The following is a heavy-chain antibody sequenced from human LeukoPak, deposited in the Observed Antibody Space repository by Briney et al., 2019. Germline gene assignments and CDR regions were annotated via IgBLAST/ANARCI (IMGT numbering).Heavy chain of an antibody. D-gene: IGHD5-12*01. CDR3: ARDLSPPTIVATITWFDP. CDR2: IYTSGST. V-gene: IGHV4-4*07. J-gene: IGHJ5*02. CDR1: GGSISSYY. Sequence: SETLSLTCTVSGGSISSYYWSWIRQPAGKGLEWIGRIYTSGSTNYNPSLKSRVTMSVDTSKNQSSLKLSSVTAADTAVYYCARDLSPPTIVATITWFDPWGQGTLVTVSS.